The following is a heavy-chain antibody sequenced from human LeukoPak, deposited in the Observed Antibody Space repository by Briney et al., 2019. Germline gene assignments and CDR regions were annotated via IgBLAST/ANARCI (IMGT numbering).Heavy chain of an antibody. Sequence: PSETLSLTCAVYGGSFSGYYRSWIRQPPGKGLEWIGEINHSGSTNYNPSLKSRVTISVDTSKNQFSLKLSSVTASDTAVYYCARGGWNYASDFDYWGQGTLVTVSS. V-gene: IGHV4-34*01. D-gene: IGHD1-7*01. CDR3: ARGGWNYASDFDY. J-gene: IGHJ4*02. CDR1: GGSFSGYY. CDR2: INHSGST.